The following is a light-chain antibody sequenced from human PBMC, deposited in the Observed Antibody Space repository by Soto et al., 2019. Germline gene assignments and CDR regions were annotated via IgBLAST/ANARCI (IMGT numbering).Light chain of an antibody. V-gene: IGLV2-14*01. J-gene: IGLJ2*01. CDR2: EVS. CDR1: SSDVGDYDY. Sequence: QSALTQPASVSGSPGQSITISCTGTSSDVGDYDYVSWYQQHPGKAPKLMIYEVSNRPSGVSNRFSGSKSGNTASLTISGLQAEDEAEFYCSSYTSSGALVFGGGTKVTVL. CDR3: SSYTSSGALV.